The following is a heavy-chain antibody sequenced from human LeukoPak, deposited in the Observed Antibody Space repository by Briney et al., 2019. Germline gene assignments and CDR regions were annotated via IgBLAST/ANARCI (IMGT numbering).Heavy chain of an antibody. D-gene: IGHD6-13*01. V-gene: IGHV4-39*07. CDR2: IYNSGST. Sequence: SQTLSLTCTVSGDSISSSKYYWAWIRQPPGRGLEWIGSIYNSGSTYYNPSLKSRVTISVDTSKNQVSLKLSSVTAADTAVYYCARLQLAHYFFDYWDPGTLVTVSS. CDR3: ARLQLAHYFFDY. CDR1: GDSISSSKYY. J-gene: IGHJ4*02.